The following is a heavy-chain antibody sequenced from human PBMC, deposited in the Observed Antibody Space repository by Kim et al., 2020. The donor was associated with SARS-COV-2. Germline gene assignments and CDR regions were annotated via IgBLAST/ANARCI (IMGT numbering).Heavy chain of an antibody. V-gene: IGHV3-30*04. CDR2: ISYDGSNK. CDR1: GFTFSSYA. CDR3: ARGIMVRGDMDY. D-gene: IGHD3-10*01. J-gene: IGHJ4*02. Sequence: GGSLRLSCAASGFTFSSYAMHWVRQAPGKGLEWVAVISYDGSNKYYADSVKGRFTISRDNSKNTLYLQMNSLRAEDTAVYYCARGIMVRGDMDYWGQGTLVTVSS.